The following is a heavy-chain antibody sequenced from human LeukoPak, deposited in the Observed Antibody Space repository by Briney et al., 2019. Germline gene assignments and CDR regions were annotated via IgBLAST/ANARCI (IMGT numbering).Heavy chain of an antibody. CDR2: IYYSGST. V-gene: IGHV4-39*07. CDR1: GGSISSSSYY. D-gene: IGHD2/OR15-2a*01. CDR3: ASNKYYYYYYMDV. Sequence: SETLSLTCTVSGGSISSSSYYWGWIRQPPGKGLEWIGSIYYSGSTYYNPSLKSRVTISVDTSKNQFSLKLSSVTAADTAVYYCASNKYYYYYYMDVWGKGTTVTISS. J-gene: IGHJ6*03.